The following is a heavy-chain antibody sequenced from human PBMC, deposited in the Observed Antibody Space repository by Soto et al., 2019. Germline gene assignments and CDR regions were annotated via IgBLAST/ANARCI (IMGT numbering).Heavy chain of an antibody. CDR3: AKGGISFARYIDR. J-gene: IGHJ5*02. Sequence: QVQVVESGGGVVQPGRSLRLSCPASGFSFSSYGMHWVRQAPGKGLEWVAIMSWDGNNKYSADSVRGRFTISRDSSKSTLFLQMNSLRVEDTAMYYCAKGGISFARYIDRWGQGTLVTVSS. CDR2: MSWDGNNK. V-gene: IGHV3-30*18. CDR1: GFSFSSYG. D-gene: IGHD6-6*01.